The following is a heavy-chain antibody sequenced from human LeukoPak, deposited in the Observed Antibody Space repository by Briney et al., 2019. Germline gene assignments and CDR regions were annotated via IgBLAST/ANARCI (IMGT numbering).Heavy chain of an antibody. Sequence: SETLSLTCTVSGGSISSYYWSWIRQPPGKGPEWIGEINHSGSTNYNPSLKSRVTISVDTSKNQFSLKLSSVTAADTAVYYCAGRAVASFYFDYWGQGTLVTVSS. CDR1: GGSISSYY. J-gene: IGHJ4*02. D-gene: IGHD3-16*02. CDR3: AGRAVASFYFDY. CDR2: INHSGST. V-gene: IGHV4-34*01.